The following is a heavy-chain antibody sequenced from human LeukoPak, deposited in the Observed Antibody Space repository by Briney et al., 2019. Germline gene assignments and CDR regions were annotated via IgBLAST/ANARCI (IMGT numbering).Heavy chain of an antibody. Sequence: ASVKVSCKASGYTFTGYYMHWVRQAPGQGLEWMGWINPNSGGTNYAQKFQGWDTMTRDTSISTAYMELSRLRSDDTAVYYCARATAVATMKAFDYWGQGTLVTVSS. V-gene: IGHV1-2*04. CDR3: ARATAVATMKAFDY. J-gene: IGHJ4*02. D-gene: IGHD5-12*01. CDR2: INPNSGGT. CDR1: GYTFTGYY.